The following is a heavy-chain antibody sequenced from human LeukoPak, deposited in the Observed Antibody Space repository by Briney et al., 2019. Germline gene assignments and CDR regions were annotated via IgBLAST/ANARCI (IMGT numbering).Heavy chain of an antibody. J-gene: IGHJ4*02. D-gene: IGHD4-17*01. Sequence: PSETLSLTCNVSGGSIRSYYWSWIRQPPGKGLEWIPYIFYSGRTNYSPSLKSRVTISMDKSNNQFSLDLSALTAADTAVYYCARGPSGDYGGYFDSWGQGTLVTVSS. CDR2: IFYSGRT. V-gene: IGHV4-59*01. CDR1: GGSIRSYY. CDR3: ARGPSGDYGGYFDS.